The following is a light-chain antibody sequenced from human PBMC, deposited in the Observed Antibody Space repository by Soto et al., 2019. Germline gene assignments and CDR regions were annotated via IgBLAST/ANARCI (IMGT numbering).Light chain of an antibody. CDR2: EVS. V-gene: IGLV2-14*01. CDR1: SSDVGGYHY. CDR3: SSYTSSSTLV. J-gene: IGLJ1*01. Sequence: QSALTQPASVSGSPGQSITISCTGTSSDVGGYHYVSWYQQHPGKAPKLMIYEVSNRPSGVSNRVSGSKSGNTASLTISGLQAEDEDDYYCSSYTSSSTLVFGTGTTLTVL.